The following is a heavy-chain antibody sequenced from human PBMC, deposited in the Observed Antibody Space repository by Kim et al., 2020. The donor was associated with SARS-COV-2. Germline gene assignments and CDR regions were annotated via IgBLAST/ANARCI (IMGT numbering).Heavy chain of an antibody. Sequence: GGSLRLSCAASGFTFSNYGMHWVRQAPGKGLEWVAVISYDGSNKYYADSVKGRFTISRDNSKNTLYLQMNSLRAEDTAVYYCAKDQKYDDFWSVYFSGLDDAKNYYSHGMDVWGQGTTVTVSS. CDR2: ISYDGSNK. J-gene: IGHJ6*02. CDR3: AKDQKYDDFWSVYFSGLDDAKNYYSHGMDV. CDR1: GFTFSNYG. D-gene: IGHD3-3*01. V-gene: IGHV3-30*18.